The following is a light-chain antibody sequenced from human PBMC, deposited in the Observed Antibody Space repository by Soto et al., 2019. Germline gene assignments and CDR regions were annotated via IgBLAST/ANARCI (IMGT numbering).Light chain of an antibody. Sequence: EIVMTQSPATLSVSPGESATLSCRASQSISSSNLAWYQQKPGQAPRLLIYGASSRVTGIPARFSGSGSGTEFTLTISSLQSEDFAVYYCQQYNNWPPYTFGQGTKVDIK. CDR3: QQYNNWPPYT. V-gene: IGKV3-15*01. J-gene: IGKJ2*01. CDR1: QSISSSN. CDR2: GAS.